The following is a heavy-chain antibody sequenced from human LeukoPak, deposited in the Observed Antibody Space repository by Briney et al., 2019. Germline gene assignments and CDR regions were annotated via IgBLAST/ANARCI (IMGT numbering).Heavy chain of an antibody. CDR3: VKYVTAEGLPYALDV. D-gene: IGHD1-14*01. CDR1: GFIFSSYA. Sequence: GRSLRLSCAASGFIFSSYAMHCVRQAPGKGLEWVAVISYDGSNIYYADSVKGRFTISRDNSRNTLYLQMNSLRADDTAVYYCVKYVTAEGLPYALDVWGQGTTVTVSS. CDR2: ISYDGSNI. V-gene: IGHV3-30-3*02. J-gene: IGHJ6*02.